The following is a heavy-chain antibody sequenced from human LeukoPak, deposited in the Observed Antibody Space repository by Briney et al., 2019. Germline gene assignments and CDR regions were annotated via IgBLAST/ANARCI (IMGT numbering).Heavy chain of an antibody. J-gene: IGHJ5*02. Sequence: SETLSLTCAVSGGSISSGSYYWSWIRQPAGKGLEWIGYIYYSGSTNYNPSLKSRVTISVDTSKNQFSLKLSSVTAADTAVYYCARGGTSNWFDPRGQGTLVTVSS. CDR3: ARGGTSNWFDP. CDR2: IYYSGST. CDR1: GGSISSGSYY. V-gene: IGHV4-61*10.